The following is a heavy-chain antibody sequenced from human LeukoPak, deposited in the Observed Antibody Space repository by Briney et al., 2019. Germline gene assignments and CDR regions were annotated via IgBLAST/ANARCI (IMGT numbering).Heavy chain of an antibody. CDR2: IYSGGST. CDR3: ARDGGYGGNSEPDAFDI. J-gene: IGHJ3*02. Sequence: GGSLRLSCAASGFTVSSKYMSWVRQAPGKGLEWVSVIYSGGSTYYADSVKGRFTISRDNSKNTLYLQMNSLRAEDTAVYYCARDGGYGGNSEPDAFDIWGQGTMVTVSS. D-gene: IGHD4-23*01. V-gene: IGHV3-66*02. CDR1: GFTVSSKY.